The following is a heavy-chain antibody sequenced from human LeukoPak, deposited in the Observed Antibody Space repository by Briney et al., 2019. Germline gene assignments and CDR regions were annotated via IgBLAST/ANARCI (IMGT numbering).Heavy chain of an antibody. Sequence: AGGSLRLSCAASGFTFSSYAMHWVRQAPGKGLEWVAVISYDGSNKYYADSVKGRFTISRDNSKNTLYLQMNSLRAEDPAVHYCARGHYGSGSFVDYWGQGTLVTVSS. CDR3: ARGHYGSGSFVDY. CDR1: GFTFSSYA. V-gene: IGHV3-30-3*01. J-gene: IGHJ4*02. CDR2: ISYDGSNK. D-gene: IGHD3-10*01.